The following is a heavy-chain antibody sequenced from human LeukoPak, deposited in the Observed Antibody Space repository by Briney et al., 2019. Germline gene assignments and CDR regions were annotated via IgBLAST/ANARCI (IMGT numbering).Heavy chain of an antibody. Sequence: GGSLRLSCAASGFTFSDYYMSWIRQAPGKGLEWVSYISSSGSTIYYADSVKGRFTISRDNSKNTLYLQMNSLRAEDTAVYYCAKSEGSYGFDYWGQGTLVTVSS. J-gene: IGHJ4*02. V-gene: IGHV3-11*04. D-gene: IGHD1-26*01. CDR2: ISSSGSTI. CDR3: AKSEGSYGFDY. CDR1: GFTFSDYY.